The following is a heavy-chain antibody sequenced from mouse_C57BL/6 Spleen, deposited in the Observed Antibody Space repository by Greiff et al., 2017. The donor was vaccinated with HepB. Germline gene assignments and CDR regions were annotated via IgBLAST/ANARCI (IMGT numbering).Heavy chain of an antibody. J-gene: IGHJ2*01. Sequence: EVKLVESGGGLVKPGGSLKLSCAASGFTFSSYAMSWVRQTPEKRLEWVATISDGGSYTYYPDNVKGRFTISRDNAKNNLYLQMSHLKSEDTAMYNCARETGRGGYFDYWGQGTTLTVSS. D-gene: IGHD4-1*01. V-gene: IGHV5-4*01. CDR2: ISDGGSYT. CDR3: ARETGRGGYFDY. CDR1: GFTFSSYA.